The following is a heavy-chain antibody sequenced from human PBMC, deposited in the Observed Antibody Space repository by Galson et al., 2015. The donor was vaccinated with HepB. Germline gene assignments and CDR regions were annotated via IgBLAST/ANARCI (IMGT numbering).Heavy chain of an antibody. CDR2: IKSKTDGGTT. D-gene: IGHD2-15*01. V-gene: IGHV3-15*01. Sequence: SLRLSCAASGFTFSNAWMSWVRQAPGKGLEWVGRIKSKTDGGTTDYAAPVKGRFTISRDDSKNTLYLQMNSLKTEDTAVYYCTTYCSGGSCYSYYYYYYYMDVWGKGTTVTVSS. CDR1: GFTFSNAW. CDR3: TTYCSGGSCYSYYYYYYYMDV. J-gene: IGHJ6*03.